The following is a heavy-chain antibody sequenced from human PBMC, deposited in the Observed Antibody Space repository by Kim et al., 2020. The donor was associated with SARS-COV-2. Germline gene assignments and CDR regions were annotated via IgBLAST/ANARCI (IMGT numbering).Heavy chain of an antibody. J-gene: IGHJ6*02. Sequence: GESLKISCKGSGYSLNTYWIGLVRQMSGKGPEWMGFIYPGDSETKYSPSFQGRVTISVDKATSTAHLHWSSLKASDTANYYCTRASGEGNYYYGIVVWGQ. CDR2: IYPGDSET. D-gene: IGHD1-26*01. CDR3: TRASGEGNYYYGIVV. CDR1: GYSLNTYW. V-gene: IGHV5-51*01.